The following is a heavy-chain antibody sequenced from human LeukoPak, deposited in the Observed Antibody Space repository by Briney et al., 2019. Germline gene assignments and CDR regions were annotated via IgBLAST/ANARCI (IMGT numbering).Heavy chain of an antibody. Sequence: KPSETLSLTCTVSGGSISSHYWSWIRQPPGKRLEWIGYIYYSGSTNYNPSLKSRVTISVDTSKNQFSLKLSSVTAADTAVYYCARGRATIRWGSFYIDYWGQGTLVTVSS. J-gene: IGHJ4*01. CDR3: ARGRATIRWGSFYIDY. V-gene: IGHV4-59*11. CDR2: IYYSGST. CDR1: GGSISSHY. D-gene: IGHD5-12*01.